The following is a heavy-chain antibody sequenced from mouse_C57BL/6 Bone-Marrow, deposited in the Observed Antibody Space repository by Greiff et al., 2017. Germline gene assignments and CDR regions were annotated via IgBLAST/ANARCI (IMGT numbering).Heavy chain of an antibody. Sequence: QVQLQQPGAELVKPGASVKMSCKASGYTFTSYWITWVKQRPGQGLEWIGDIYPGSGSTNYNEKFKSKATLTVDKSSSTAYMQLSSLTSEESDVSNGAREDGGYSSGFAYWGQGTLVTVSA. V-gene: IGHV1-55*01. J-gene: IGHJ3*01. CDR3: AREDGGYSSGFAY. CDR2: IYPGSGST. CDR1: GYTFTSYW. D-gene: IGHD2-3*01.